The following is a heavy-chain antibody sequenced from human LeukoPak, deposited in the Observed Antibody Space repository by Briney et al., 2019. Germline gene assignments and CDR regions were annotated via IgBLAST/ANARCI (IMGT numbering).Heavy chain of an antibody. CDR2: ISGSGGST. J-gene: IGHJ4*02. D-gene: IGHD1-7*01. V-gene: IGHV3-23*01. CDR3: AKDVSRGTTNYFDY. CDR1: GFTFSSYA. Sequence: GGSLRLSCAASGFTFSSYAMSWVRQAPGKGLEWVSAISGSGGSTYYADSVKGRFTISRDNSKNTLYLQMNSLRAGDTAVYYCAKDVSRGTTNYFDYWGQGTLVTVPS.